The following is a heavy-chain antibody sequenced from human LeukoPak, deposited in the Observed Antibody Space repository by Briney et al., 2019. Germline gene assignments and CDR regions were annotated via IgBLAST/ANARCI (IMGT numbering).Heavy chain of an antibody. Sequence: GGTLRLSCAASGFNFSSYGMTWVRQAPGKGLEWVSIISGSGRDTYYADSVKGRFTISRDNSKNTLYLQMNSLRAEDTAVYYCAKLISPYDYWGQGTLVLVSS. V-gene: IGHV3-23*01. CDR2: ISGSGRDT. CDR1: GFNFSSYG. CDR3: AKLISPYDY. J-gene: IGHJ4*02.